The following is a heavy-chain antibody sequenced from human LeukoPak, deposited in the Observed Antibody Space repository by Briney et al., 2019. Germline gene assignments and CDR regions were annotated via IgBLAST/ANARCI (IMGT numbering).Heavy chain of an antibody. CDR3: ARDLNLYDSSGYYPR. CDR2: ISSSSGTI. Sequence: SGGSLRLSCAASGFTFSSYSMNWVRQAPGKGLEWVSYISSSSGTIYYADSVKGRFTISRDDAENSLYLQMNSLGDEDTAVYYCARDLNLYDSSGYYPRWGQGTLVTVSS. CDR1: GFTFSSYS. D-gene: IGHD3-22*01. V-gene: IGHV3-48*02. J-gene: IGHJ4*02.